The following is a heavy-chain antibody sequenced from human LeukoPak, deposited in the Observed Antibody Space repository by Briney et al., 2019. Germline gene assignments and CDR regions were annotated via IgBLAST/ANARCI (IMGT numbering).Heavy chain of an antibody. J-gene: IGHJ4*02. Sequence: PSETLSLTCTVSGGSISSSSYYWGWIRQPPGKGLEWIGSIHYSGSTYYNPSLKSRVTISVDTSKNQFSLKLSSVTAADTAVYYCARQGYSSGWFDYWGQGTLVTVSS. CDR2: IHYSGST. CDR3: ARQGYSSGWFDY. CDR1: GGSISSSSYY. D-gene: IGHD6-19*01. V-gene: IGHV4-39*07.